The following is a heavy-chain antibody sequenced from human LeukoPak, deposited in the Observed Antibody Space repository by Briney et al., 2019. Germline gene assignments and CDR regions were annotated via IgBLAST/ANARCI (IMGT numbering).Heavy chain of an antibody. V-gene: IGHV4-39*07. CDR2: IYYSGRT. CDR3: ARDRRSGYLTVQYFQH. Sequence: PSETLSLTCTVSGGSISTNSYYWGWIRQPPGKGLEWIGSIYYSGRTYYNPSLKGRVTISIDTSKNQFSLKLSSVTAADTAVYYCARDRRSGYLTVQYFQHWGQGTLVTVSS. D-gene: IGHD3-22*01. CDR1: GGSISTNSYY. J-gene: IGHJ1*01.